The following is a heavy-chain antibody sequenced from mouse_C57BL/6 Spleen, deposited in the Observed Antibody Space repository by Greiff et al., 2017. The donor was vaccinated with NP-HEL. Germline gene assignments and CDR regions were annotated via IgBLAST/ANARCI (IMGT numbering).Heavy chain of an antibody. D-gene: IGHD3-2*02. J-gene: IGHJ2*01. V-gene: IGHV1-55*01. CDR3: ARSQLRQYYFDY. Sequence: QVQLQQPGAELVKPGASVKMSCKASGYTFTSYWITWVKQRPGQGLEWIGDIYPGSGSTNYNEKFKSKATLTVDTSSSTAYMQLSSLTSEDSAVYYCARSQLRQYYFDYWGQGTTLTVSS. CDR2: IYPGSGST. CDR1: GYTFTSYW.